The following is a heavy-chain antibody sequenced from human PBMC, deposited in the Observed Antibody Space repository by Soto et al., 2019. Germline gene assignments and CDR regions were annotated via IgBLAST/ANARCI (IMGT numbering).Heavy chain of an antibody. CDR2: ISSSSSYI. J-gene: IGHJ3*02. CDR1: GFTFSSYS. CDR3: AREDDYGGNFDAFDI. D-gene: IGHD4-17*01. V-gene: IGHV3-21*01. Sequence: GSLRLSCAASGFTFSSYSMNWVRQAPGKGLEWVSSISSSSSYIYYADSVKGRFTISRDNAKNSLYLQMNSLRAEDTAVYYCAREDDYGGNFDAFDIWGQGTMVTGSS.